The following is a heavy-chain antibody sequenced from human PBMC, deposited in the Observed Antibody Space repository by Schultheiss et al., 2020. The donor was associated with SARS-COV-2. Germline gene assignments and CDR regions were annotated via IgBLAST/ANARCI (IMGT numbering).Heavy chain of an antibody. CDR2: ISWNSGSI. V-gene: IGHV3-9*01. J-gene: IGHJ3*02. CDR1: GFTFYDYA. CDR3: AKDRGPGIGSDAFDI. Sequence: GGSLRLSCAASGFTFYDYAMHWVRQAPGKGLEWVSGISWNSGSIGYADSVKGRFTISRDNAKNSLYLQMNSLRAEDTALYYCAKDRGPGIGSDAFDIWGQGTMVTVSS. D-gene: IGHD3-10*01.